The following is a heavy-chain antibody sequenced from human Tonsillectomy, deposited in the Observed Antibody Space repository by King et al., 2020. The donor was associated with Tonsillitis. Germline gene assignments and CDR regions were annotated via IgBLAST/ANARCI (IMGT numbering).Heavy chain of an antibody. Sequence: QLVQSGAEVGKPGASVKVSCKASGYTFTTYYIHWVRQAPGQGLEWMGIIDPRGGITTYAQKFQGRVTMTSDTSTTTVYMELSSLRSEDTAVYFCARDLVGSGSGPDAFDVWGQGTSVTVSS. D-gene: IGHD6-19*01. V-gene: IGHV1-46*01. CDR2: IDPRGGIT. J-gene: IGHJ3*01. CDR1: GYTFTTYY. CDR3: ARDLVGSGSGPDAFDV.